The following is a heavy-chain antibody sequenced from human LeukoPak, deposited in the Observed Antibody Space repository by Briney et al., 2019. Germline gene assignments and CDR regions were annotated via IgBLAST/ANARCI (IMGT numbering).Heavy chain of an antibody. J-gene: IGHJ4*02. CDR3: AREAQSYSSSWYCDYFDS. V-gene: IGHV3-64*01. CDR1: GFTFSSYA. D-gene: IGHD6-13*01. CDR2: ISSNGHST. Sequence: PGGSLRLSCAASGFTFSSYAMHWVRQAPGKGLEYVSAISSNGHSTYYANSLKGRFTVSRDNSKNTLYLQMGSLRAEDMAVYYCAREAQSYSSSWYCDYFDSWGQGTLVTVSS.